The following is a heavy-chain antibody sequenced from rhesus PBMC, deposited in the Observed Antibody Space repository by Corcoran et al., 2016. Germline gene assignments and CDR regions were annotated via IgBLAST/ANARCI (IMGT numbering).Heavy chain of an antibody. CDR3: TPRRAY. J-gene: IGHJ4*01. CDR2: SRSKAYGGTA. V-gene: IGHV3-153D*01. CDR1: GFTCSDYA. Sequence: EVQLVESGGGLVQPGGSLRLSCAASGFTCSDYAMDWVRQAPGKGMEWVGFSRSKAYGGTAEYAASVKGRFTISRDDSKNTAYLQMSSLKTDDTAVYYCTPRRAYWGQGVLVTVSS.